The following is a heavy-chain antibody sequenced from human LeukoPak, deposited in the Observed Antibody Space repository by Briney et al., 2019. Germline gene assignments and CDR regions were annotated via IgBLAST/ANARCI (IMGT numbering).Heavy chain of an antibody. V-gene: IGHV3-23*01. J-gene: IGHJ5*01. Sequence: PGGSLRLSYAASGFTFSSDALSWVRQAPGKGLEWVSLISGSGGRTDYADSVKGRFTISRDNSKNMLYLQMNSLKAEDTAVYYCAKHVRTSVWFFDFWGQGTLVTVSS. CDR3: AKHVRTSVWFFDF. CDR1: GFTFSSDA. CDR2: ISGSGGRT. D-gene: IGHD6-19*01.